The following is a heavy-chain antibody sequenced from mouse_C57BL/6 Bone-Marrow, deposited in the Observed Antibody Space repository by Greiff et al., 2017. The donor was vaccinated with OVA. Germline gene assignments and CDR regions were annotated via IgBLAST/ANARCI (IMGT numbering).Heavy chain of an antibody. J-gene: IGHJ4*01. CDR2: IYPGNSDT. CDR3: TSYDGYYYYYAMDY. D-gene: IGHD2-3*01. V-gene: IGHV1-5*01. CDR1: GYTFTSYW. Sequence: EVQLQQSGTVLARPGASVKMSCKTSGYTFTSYWMHWVKQRPGQGLEWIGAIYPGNSDTSYNQKFKGKAKLTAVTSASTAYMELSSLTNEDSAVYYCTSYDGYYYYYAMDYWGQGTSVTVSS.